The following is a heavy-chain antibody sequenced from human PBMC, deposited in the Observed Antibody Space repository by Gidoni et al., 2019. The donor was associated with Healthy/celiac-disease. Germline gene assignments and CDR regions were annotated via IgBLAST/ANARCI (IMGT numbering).Heavy chain of an antibody. CDR3: TRDFGWNIAEYFQH. J-gene: IGHJ1*01. CDR2: IRSKAYGGTT. V-gene: IGHV3-49*04. Sequence: EVQLVESGGGLVQPGRSLRLSCTASGFTFGDYAMSWVRQAPGKGLEWVGFIRSKAYGGTTEDAASVKGRFTISRDDSKSIAYLQMNSLKTEDTAVYYCTRDFGWNIAEYFQHWGQGTLVTVSS. D-gene: IGHD1-1*01. CDR1: GFTFGDYA.